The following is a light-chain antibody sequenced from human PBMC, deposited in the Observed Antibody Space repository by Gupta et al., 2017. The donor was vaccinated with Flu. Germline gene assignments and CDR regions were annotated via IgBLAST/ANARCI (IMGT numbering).Light chain of an antibody. V-gene: IGLV1-47*01. CDR2: RNN. CDR1: STNIGSNY. Sequence: VTIACSGGSTNIGSNYVFWYQQFPGTAPNLLIHRNNLRPSGGPDRFSGSKSGTSAALAISGLRSEDEADYYCAAWDDNLSGPWVFGGGTKLTVL. J-gene: IGLJ3*02. CDR3: AAWDDNLSGPWV.